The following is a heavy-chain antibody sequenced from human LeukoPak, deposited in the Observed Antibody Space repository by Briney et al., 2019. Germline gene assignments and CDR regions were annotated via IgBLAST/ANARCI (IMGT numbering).Heavy chain of an antibody. Sequence: QPGGSLRLSCAVSGFSISKYWMDWVRQAPGKGPVWVSHLNGDGRTTYADSVKGRFTISRDNAKNTLHLQMDSLRAEDTAVYYCVRENNGIDYWGQGTLVTVSS. CDR3: VRENNGIDY. J-gene: IGHJ4*02. V-gene: IGHV3-74*03. D-gene: IGHD1-14*01. CDR2: LNGDGRT. CDR1: GFSISKYW.